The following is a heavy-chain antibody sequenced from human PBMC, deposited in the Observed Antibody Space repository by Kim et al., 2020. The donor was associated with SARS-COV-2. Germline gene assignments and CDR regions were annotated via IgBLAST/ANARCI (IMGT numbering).Heavy chain of an antibody. Sequence: GGSLRLSCAASGFTFSSYGMHWVRQAPGKGLEWVAVIWYDGSNKYYADSVKGRFTISRDNSKNTLYLQMNSLRAEDTAVYYCARDLPYDSSGYDAFDIWGQGTMVTVSS. CDR2: IWYDGSNK. CDR3: ARDLPYDSSGYDAFDI. V-gene: IGHV3-33*01. CDR1: GFTFSSYG. J-gene: IGHJ3*02. D-gene: IGHD3-22*01.